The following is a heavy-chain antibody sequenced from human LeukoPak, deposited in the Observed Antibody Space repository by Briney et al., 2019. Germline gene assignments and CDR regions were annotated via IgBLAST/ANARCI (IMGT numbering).Heavy chain of an antibody. CDR2: ISYDGSNK. D-gene: IGHD3-22*01. V-gene: IGHV3-30*18. Sequence: KSGGSLRLSCAASGFTFSSYGMHWVRQAPGKGLEWVAVISYDGSNKYYADSVKGRFTISRDNSKNTLYLQMNSLRAEDTAVYYCVKDDYYASSGYIDYWGQGTLVTVSS. CDR1: GFTFSSYG. CDR3: VKDDYYASSGYIDY. J-gene: IGHJ4*02.